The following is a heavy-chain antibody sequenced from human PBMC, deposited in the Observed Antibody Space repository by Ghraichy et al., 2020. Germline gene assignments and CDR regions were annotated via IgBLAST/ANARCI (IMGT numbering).Heavy chain of an antibody. D-gene: IGHD1-26*01. CDR3: ARDPVRRIVGATLDY. Sequence: ASVKVSCKASGYTFTSYAMHWVRQAPGQRLEWMGWINAGNGNTKYSQKFQGRVTITRDTSASTAYMELSSLRSEDTAVYYCARDPVRRIVGATLDYWGQGTLVTVSS. CDR2: INAGNGNT. V-gene: IGHV1-3*01. CDR1: GYTFTSYA. J-gene: IGHJ4*02.